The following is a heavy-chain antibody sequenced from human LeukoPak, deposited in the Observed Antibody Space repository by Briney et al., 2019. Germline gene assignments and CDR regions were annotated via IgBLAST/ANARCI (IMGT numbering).Heavy chain of an antibody. CDR1: GYTFTDYT. Sequence: ASVKVSCKASGYTFTDYTMHWLRQAPGQRLDWMGWINGGSGNTKYSPEFQGRVTITRDTSASTAYMELSSLRSEDTTVYYCANPRYDSSGYYYVDWGQGTLVTVSS. V-gene: IGHV1-3*01. D-gene: IGHD3-22*01. CDR2: INGGSGNT. CDR3: ANPRYDSSGYYYVD. J-gene: IGHJ4*02.